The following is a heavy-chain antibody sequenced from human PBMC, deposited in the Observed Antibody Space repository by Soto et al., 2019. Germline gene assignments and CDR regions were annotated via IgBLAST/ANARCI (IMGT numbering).Heavy chain of an antibody. CDR3: ASWGVSYYDSSGHLDY. V-gene: IGHV3-74*01. Sequence: EVQLVESGGGLVQPGGSLRLSCAASGFTFSSYWMHWVRQAPGKGLVWVSRINSDGSSTSYADSVKGRFTISRDNAKNTLYLQMNSLRAEDTAVYYCASWGVSYYDSSGHLDYWGQGTLVTVSS. CDR2: INSDGSST. CDR1: GFTFSSYW. J-gene: IGHJ4*02. D-gene: IGHD3-22*01.